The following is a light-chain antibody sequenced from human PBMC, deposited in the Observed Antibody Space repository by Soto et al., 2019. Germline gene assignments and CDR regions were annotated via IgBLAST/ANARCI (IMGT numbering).Light chain of an antibody. CDR1: SGSIASTY. CDR3: QSYDSNNPLDVV. Sequence: LTQPHSVSESPGKTVTISCTRTSGSIASTYVQWYQQRPGSAPTTVIYEDNQRPSGVPDRVSGSIDSSSNSASRTISGLKTEDEADYYCQSYDSNNPLDVVFGGGTQLTVL. V-gene: IGLV6-57*04. J-gene: IGLJ2*01. CDR2: EDN.